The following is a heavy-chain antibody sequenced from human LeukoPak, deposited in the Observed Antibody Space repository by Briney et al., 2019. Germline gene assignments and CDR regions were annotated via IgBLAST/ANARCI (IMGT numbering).Heavy chain of an antibody. D-gene: IGHD6-19*01. V-gene: IGHV3-30*03. CDR3: ARRAQSGSGWYSSDY. Sequence: GGSLRLSCAASGFTFSNYGMHWVRQAPGKGLEWVAFISFDGSNKYYEESVKGRFTISRDNSKNTVYLQMNSLRAEDTAVYYCARRAQSGSGWYSSDYWGQGTLVTVPS. CDR1: GFTFSNYG. CDR2: ISFDGSNK. J-gene: IGHJ4*02.